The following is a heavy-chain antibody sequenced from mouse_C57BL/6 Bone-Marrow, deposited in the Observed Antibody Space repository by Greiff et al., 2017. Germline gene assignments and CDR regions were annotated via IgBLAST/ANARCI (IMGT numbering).Heavy chain of an antibody. J-gene: IGHJ3*01. CDR1: GFTFSSYT. D-gene: IGHD3-2*02. Sequence: DVMLVESGGGLVKPGGSLKLSCAASGFTFSSYTMSWVRQTPEKRLEWVATISGGGGNTYYPDSVKGRFTISRDNAKNTLYLQMSSLRSEDTALYYCARRGGQLRLRLAWFAYWGQGTLVTVSA. CDR3: ARRGGQLRLRLAWFAY. V-gene: IGHV5-9*01. CDR2: ISGGGGNT.